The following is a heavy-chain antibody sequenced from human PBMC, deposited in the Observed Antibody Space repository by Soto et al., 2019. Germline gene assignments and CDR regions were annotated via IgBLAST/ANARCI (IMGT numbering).Heavy chain of an antibody. J-gene: IGHJ4*02. CDR2: IYPGDSDT. V-gene: IGHV5-51*01. D-gene: IGHD6-13*01. CDR1: GYSFTNYW. CDR3: TFHSAAGSSSWLR. Sequence: PGESLKISCKGSGYSFTNYWIGWVRQMPGKGLEWMGIIYPGDSDTRYSPSFQGQVTISADRSISTAYLQWSSLKASDTAMYYCTFHSAAGSSSWLRWGQGTLVTVSS.